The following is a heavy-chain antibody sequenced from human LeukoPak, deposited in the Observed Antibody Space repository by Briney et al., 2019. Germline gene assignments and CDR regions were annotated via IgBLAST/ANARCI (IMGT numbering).Heavy chain of an antibody. V-gene: IGHV1-18*04. CDR1: GYTFTSYY. Sequence: ASVKVSCKASGYTFTSYYMHWVRQAPGQGLEWMGWISAYNGNTNYAQKLQGRVTMTTDTSTSTAYMELRSLRSDDTAVYYCARDRLRLGSCSGGSCSPPDYWGQGTLVTVSS. CDR2: ISAYNGNT. CDR3: ARDRLRLGSCSGGSCSPPDY. J-gene: IGHJ4*02. D-gene: IGHD2-15*01.